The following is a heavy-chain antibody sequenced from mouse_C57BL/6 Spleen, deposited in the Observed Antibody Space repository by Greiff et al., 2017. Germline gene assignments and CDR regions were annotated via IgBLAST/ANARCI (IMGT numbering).Heavy chain of an antibody. CDR3: ARDPVRGYFDY. J-gene: IGHJ2*01. CDR2: INPGSGGT. D-gene: IGHD2-14*01. Sequence: QVQLKESGAELVRPGTSVKVSCKASGYAFTNYLIEWVKQRPGQGLEWIGVINPGSGGTNYNEKFKGKATLNADKSSSTAYMQLSSLTSEDSAVYFCARDPVRGYFDYWGQGTTLTVSS. V-gene: IGHV1-54*01. CDR1: GYAFTNYL.